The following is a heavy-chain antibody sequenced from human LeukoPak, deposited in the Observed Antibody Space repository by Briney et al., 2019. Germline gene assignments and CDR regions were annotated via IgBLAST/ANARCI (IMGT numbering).Heavy chain of an antibody. CDR1: GYTFGSYW. D-gene: IGHD4-23*01. Sequence: QSGGSLRLSCAASGYTFGSYWMNWVRQAPGKGLVWVSRIASDGSSTTYADSVKGRFSISRDNAKNTLYLQMNSLRVEDTAVYYCARGRPHGNDYWGQGTLVTVSS. V-gene: IGHV3-74*01. CDR3: ARGRPHGNDY. CDR2: IASDGSST. J-gene: IGHJ4*02.